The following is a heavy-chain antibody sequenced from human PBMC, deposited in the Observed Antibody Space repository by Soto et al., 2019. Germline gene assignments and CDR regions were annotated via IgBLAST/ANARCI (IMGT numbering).Heavy chain of an antibody. Sequence: PGGSLRLSCAASGFTFSSYGMHWVRQAPGKGLEWVAVISYDGSNKYYADSVKGRFTISRDNSKNTLYLQMNSLRAEDTAVYYCAKGGSVSGNYYYYYGMDVWGQGTTVTVSS. CDR3: AKGGSVSGNYYYYYGMDV. J-gene: IGHJ6*02. CDR1: GFTFSSYG. CDR2: ISYDGSNK. V-gene: IGHV3-30*18. D-gene: IGHD3-16*01.